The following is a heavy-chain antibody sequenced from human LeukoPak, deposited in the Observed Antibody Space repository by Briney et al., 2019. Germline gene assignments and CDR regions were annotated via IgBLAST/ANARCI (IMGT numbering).Heavy chain of an antibody. J-gene: IGHJ4*02. CDR2: IWYDGSNK. D-gene: IGHD5-18*01. CDR3: ARDDRGGGYIFGLDY. CDR1: GFTFSSYA. V-gene: IGHV3-33*08. Sequence: GGSLRLSCAASGFTFSSYAMHWVRQAPGKGLEWVAVIWYDGSNKYYADSVKGRFTISRDNSKNTLYLQMNSLRAEDTAVYYCARDDRGGGYIFGLDYWGQGTLVTVSS.